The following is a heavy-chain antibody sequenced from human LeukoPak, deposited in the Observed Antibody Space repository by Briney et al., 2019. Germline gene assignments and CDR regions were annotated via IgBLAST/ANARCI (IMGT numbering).Heavy chain of an antibody. V-gene: IGHV3-23*01. CDR3: AKDRITIQGDAFDF. CDR1: GFTFSNYA. CDR2: ISASDGST. J-gene: IGHJ3*01. D-gene: IGHD2-15*01. Sequence: PGGSLRLSCAASGFTFSNYAMTWVRQAPGKGLEWVSTISASDGSTYYADSVKGWFTISRDNSKSTLFLQMNSLRAEDTAIYYCAKDRITIQGDAFDFWGQGTMVTVSS.